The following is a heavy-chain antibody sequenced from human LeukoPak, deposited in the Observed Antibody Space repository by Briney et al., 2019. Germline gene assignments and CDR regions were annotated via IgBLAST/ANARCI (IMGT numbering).Heavy chain of an antibody. Sequence: GGSLRLSCAASGFTFSSYAMSWVRQAPGKGLEWVAVISYDGSNKYYADSVKGRFTISRDNSKNTLYLQMNSLRAEDTAVYYCASTGYSSSWYYFDYWGQGTLVTVSS. CDR1: GFTFSSYA. D-gene: IGHD6-13*01. CDR2: ISYDGSNK. J-gene: IGHJ4*02. CDR3: ASTGYSSSWYYFDY. V-gene: IGHV3-30*04.